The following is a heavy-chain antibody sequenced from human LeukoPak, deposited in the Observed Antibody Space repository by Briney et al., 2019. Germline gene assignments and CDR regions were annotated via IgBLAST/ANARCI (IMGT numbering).Heavy chain of an antibody. D-gene: IGHD4-17*01. Sequence: GGSLRLSCVASGFTFSSYGMHWVRQAPGKGLEWVAVISYDGSNKYYADSVKGRFTISRDNSKNTLYLQMNSLRAEDTAVYYCAKAIDYGDTLFDYWGQGTLVTVSS. V-gene: IGHV3-30*18. CDR1: GFTFSSYG. CDR2: ISYDGSNK. CDR3: AKAIDYGDTLFDY. J-gene: IGHJ4*02.